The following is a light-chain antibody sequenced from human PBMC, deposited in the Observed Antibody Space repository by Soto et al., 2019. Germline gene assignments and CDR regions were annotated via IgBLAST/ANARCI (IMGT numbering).Light chain of an antibody. J-gene: IGKJ5*01. Sequence: IELTQSPSSLSPSVGDRVTITCRASQGITNYLGWYQQRPGKAPTLLIYAAYTLQSGVSSRFSGSGSGTDFTLTISSLQPEDFATYYCQQLSTYPFTFGQGTRLEIK. CDR1: QGITNY. CDR2: AAY. CDR3: QQLSTYPFT. V-gene: IGKV1-9*01.